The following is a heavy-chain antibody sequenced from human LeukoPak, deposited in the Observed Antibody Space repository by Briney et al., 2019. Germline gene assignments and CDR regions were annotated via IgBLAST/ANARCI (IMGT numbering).Heavy chain of an antibody. CDR3: ARGSGSIFGVVIDYYYYGMD. CDR1: GVSVSSRGYY. V-gene: IGHV4-31*03. J-gene: IGHJ6*01. CDR2: IYYIGST. Sequence: SQTLSPTCTVSGVSVSSRGYYSSWIRQPTGKGLEWIGYIYYIGSTYYNPALKSRVAISVDTSKSQFSRKLSSVTAADTAVYYCARGSGSIFGVVIDYYYYGMD. D-gene: IGHD3-3*01.